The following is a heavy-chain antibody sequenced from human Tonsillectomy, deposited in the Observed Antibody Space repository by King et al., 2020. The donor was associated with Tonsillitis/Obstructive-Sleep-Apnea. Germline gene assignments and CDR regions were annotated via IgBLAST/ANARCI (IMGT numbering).Heavy chain of an antibody. J-gene: IGHJ4*02. CDR2: ISYDGSNK. CDR3: ARDHNWIDYFYY. V-gene: IGHV3-30*04. CDR1: GFTFSSYA. D-gene: IGHD1-20*01. Sequence: QLVQSGGGVVQPGRSLRLSCADSGFTFSSYAMHWVRQAPGKGLEWVAVISYDGSNKYYADSVKGRFTISRDNSKNTLYLQMNRLRAEDTAVYYCARDHNWIDYFYYWGQGTLFTVSS.